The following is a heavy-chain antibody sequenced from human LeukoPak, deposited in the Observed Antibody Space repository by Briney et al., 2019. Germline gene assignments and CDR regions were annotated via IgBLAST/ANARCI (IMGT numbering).Heavy chain of an antibody. V-gene: IGHV1-2*04. CDR3: ARAPLEEWFGEVLSISPDYYYYGMDV. J-gene: IGHJ6*02. D-gene: IGHD3-10*01. CDR2: INPNSGGT. CDR1: GYTFTGYY. Sequence: GASVKVSCKASGYTFTGYYMHWVRQAPGQGLEWMGWINPNSGGTNYAQKFQGWVTMTRDTSISTAYMELSRLRSDDTAVYYCARAPLEEWFGEVLSISPDYYYYGMDVWGQGTTVTVSS.